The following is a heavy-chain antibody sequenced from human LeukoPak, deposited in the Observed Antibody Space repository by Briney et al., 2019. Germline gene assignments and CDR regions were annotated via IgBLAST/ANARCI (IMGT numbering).Heavy chain of an antibody. CDR2: ISAYNGNT. Sequence: ASVKVSCKASGYTFTSYGISWVRQAPGQGLAWMGWISAYNGNTNYAQKLQGRVTMTTDTSTSTAYMELRSLRSDDTAVYYCARDWSIVGATQHAFDIWGQGTMVTVSS. J-gene: IGHJ3*02. CDR3: ARDWSIVGATQHAFDI. V-gene: IGHV1-18*01. CDR1: GYTFTSYG. D-gene: IGHD1-26*01.